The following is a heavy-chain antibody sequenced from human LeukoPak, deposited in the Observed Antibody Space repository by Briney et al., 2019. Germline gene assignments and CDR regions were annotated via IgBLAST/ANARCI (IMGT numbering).Heavy chain of an antibody. V-gene: IGHV1-18*01. D-gene: IGHD3-22*01. Sequence: GASVKVSCKASGYTFTSYGISWVRQAPGQGLEWMGWISAYNGNTNYAQKLQGRVTMTTDTSTSTAYMELRSLRSDDTAVYYCAREWGGGYYVFDAFDIWGQGTMVTVSS. J-gene: IGHJ3*02. CDR3: AREWGGGYYVFDAFDI. CDR1: GYTFTSYG. CDR2: ISAYNGNT.